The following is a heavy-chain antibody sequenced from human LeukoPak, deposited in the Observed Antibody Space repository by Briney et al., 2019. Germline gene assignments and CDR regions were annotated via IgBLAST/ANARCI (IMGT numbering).Heavy chain of an antibody. CDR1: GYSISSGYY. Sequence: PSETLSLTCAVSGYSISSGYYWGWIRQPAGKGLEWIGRIYTSGSTNYNPSLKSRVTISVDTSKNQFSLKLSSVTAADTAVYYCARFPGYSYGPHFDYWGQGTLVTVSS. V-gene: IGHV4-38-2*01. J-gene: IGHJ4*02. CDR3: ARFPGYSYGPHFDY. D-gene: IGHD5-18*01. CDR2: IYTSGST.